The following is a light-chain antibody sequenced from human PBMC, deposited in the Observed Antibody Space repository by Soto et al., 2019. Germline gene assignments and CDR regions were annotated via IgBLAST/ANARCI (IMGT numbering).Light chain of an antibody. CDR1: QTVNRNY. Sequence: EIILTQSPGTLALSPGDGATLSCRASQTVNRNYLAWYHQGPGQPPRLLIYGVSNRASGVPDRFSGDGSGTEFTLTIGRLDPDDFGVCYCQQYIDSPRTFGQGTRVEVK. CDR3: QQYIDSPRT. V-gene: IGKV3-20*01. CDR2: GVS. J-gene: IGKJ1*01.